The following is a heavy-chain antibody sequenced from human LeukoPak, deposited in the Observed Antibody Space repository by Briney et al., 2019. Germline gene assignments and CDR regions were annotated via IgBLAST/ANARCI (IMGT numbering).Heavy chain of an antibody. V-gene: IGHV3-9*01. CDR3: AKSLWFGTAYFDY. D-gene: IGHD3-10*01. J-gene: IGHJ4*02. Sequence: TGGSLRLSCAASGFTFDDYAMHWVRQAPGKGPEWVSGISWNSGSIGYADSVKGRFTISRDNAKNSLYLQMNSLRAEDTALYYCAKSLWFGTAYFDYWGQGTLVTVSS. CDR2: ISWNSGSI. CDR1: GFTFDDYA.